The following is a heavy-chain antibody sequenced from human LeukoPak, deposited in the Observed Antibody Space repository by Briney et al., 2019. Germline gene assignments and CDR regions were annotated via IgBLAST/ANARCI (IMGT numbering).Heavy chain of an antibody. D-gene: IGHD1-26*01. CDR1: GGTFSSYA. Sequence: SVKVSCKASGGTFSSYAISWVRQAPGQGLEWMGGIIPIFGTANYAQKFQGRVTITTDESTSTAYMELSSLRSEDTAVYYCARARGRIRASIVGATTGFDLWGQGTLVTVSS. J-gene: IGHJ5*02. CDR2: IIPIFGTA. CDR3: ARARGRIRASIVGATTGFDL. V-gene: IGHV1-69*05.